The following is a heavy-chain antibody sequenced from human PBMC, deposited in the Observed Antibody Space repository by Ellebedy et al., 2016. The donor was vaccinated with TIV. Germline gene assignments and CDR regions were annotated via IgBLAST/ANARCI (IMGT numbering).Heavy chain of an antibody. CDR2: FDPEDGET. CDR3: ATVSPSRYGDYEPYGMDV. J-gene: IGHJ6*02. V-gene: IGHV1-24*01. D-gene: IGHD4-17*01. Sequence: AASVKVSCKVSGYTLTELSMHWVRQAPGKGLEWMGGFDPEDGETIYAQKFQGRVTMTEDTSTDTAYMELSSLRSEDTAVYYCATVSPSRYGDYEPYGMDVWGQGTTVTVSS. CDR1: GYTLTELS.